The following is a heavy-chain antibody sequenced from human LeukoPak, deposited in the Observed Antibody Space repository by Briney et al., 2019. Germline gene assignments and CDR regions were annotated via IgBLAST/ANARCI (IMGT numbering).Heavy chain of an antibody. D-gene: IGHD3-22*01. CDR3: VKVGGSGYYPDI. Sequence: GGSLTLSCAASGFTFSSYAMSWVRQAPEKGLEWVSAISATGGSTYNADSVKGRFTISRDNSKNTVNLQMNSLRGEDTAVYYCVKVGGSGYYPDIWGQGTMVTVS. CDR1: GFTFSSYA. CDR2: ISATGGST. V-gene: IGHV3-23*01. J-gene: IGHJ3*02.